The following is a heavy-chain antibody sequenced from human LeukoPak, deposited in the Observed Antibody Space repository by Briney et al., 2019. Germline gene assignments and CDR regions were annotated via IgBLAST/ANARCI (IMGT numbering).Heavy chain of an antibody. D-gene: IGHD3-10*01. J-gene: IGHJ4*02. Sequence: GESLKRSCKGSGYSFTTYWIAWVRQMPGKALEWMGIIYPGDSDTRYSPSFQGQVTISADKSISTAYLQWSSLKASDTAMYYCARRGYGSGSYWFSDYWGQGTLVTVSS. V-gene: IGHV5-51*01. CDR1: GYSFTTYW. CDR3: ARRGYGSGSYWFSDY. CDR2: IYPGDSDT.